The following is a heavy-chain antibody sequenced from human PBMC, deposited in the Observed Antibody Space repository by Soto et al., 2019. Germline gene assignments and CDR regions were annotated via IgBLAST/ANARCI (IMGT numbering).Heavy chain of an antibody. CDR1: GGSISSGDYY. J-gene: IGHJ4*02. CDR3: AREPSMKGGGNSVFDY. D-gene: IGHD2-21*02. V-gene: IGHV4-30-4*01. Sequence: PSETLSLTCAVYGGSISSGDYYWSWIRQPPGKGLEWIGYIYYSGSTYYNPSLKSRVTISVDTSKNQFSLKLSSVTAADTAVYYCAREPSMKGGGNSVFDYWGQGTLVTVSS. CDR2: IYYSGST.